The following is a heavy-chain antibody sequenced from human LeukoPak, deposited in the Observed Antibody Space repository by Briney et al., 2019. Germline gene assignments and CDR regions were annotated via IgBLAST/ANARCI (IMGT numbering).Heavy chain of an antibody. J-gene: IGHJ4*02. Sequence: SGGSLRLSCAASGFTFSSYAMSWVRQAPGKGLEWVSAISGSGGSTYYADSVKGRFTISRDNAKNSLYLQMNSLRAEDTAVYYCARCGYSYGSSDYWGQGTLVTVSS. CDR1: GFTFSSYA. D-gene: IGHD5-18*01. CDR3: ARCGYSYGSSDY. V-gene: IGHV3-23*01. CDR2: ISGSGGST.